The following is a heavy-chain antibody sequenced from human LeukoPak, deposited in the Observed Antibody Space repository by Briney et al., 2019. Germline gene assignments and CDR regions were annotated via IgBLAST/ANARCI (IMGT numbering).Heavy chain of an antibody. D-gene: IGHD6-13*01. CDR3: ARDWGTAGLYFED. Sequence: GGSLRLSCAASGFTFSSYGMHWVRQAPGKGLEWVAVISYDGSNKYYADSVKGRFTISRDNSKNTVYLQLNSLRVEDTAVYYCARDWGTAGLYFEDWGQGTLVTVSS. J-gene: IGHJ4*02. CDR2: ISYDGSNK. V-gene: IGHV3-30*03. CDR1: GFTFSSYG.